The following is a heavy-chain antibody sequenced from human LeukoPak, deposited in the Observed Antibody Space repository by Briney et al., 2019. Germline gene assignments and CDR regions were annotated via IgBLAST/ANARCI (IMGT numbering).Heavy chain of an antibody. Sequence: SETLSLTCTVSGASIRSYNWSWIRQPPGKGLEWIAYMYYSESPNYNPSLKSRVTMSGDTTRNQFSLKLNSVTAADTAVYYCARSYDTNNRQRFDYWGQGILVTVSP. CDR1: GASIRSYN. V-gene: IGHV4-59*08. CDR3: ARSYDTNNRQRFDY. D-gene: IGHD3-22*01. J-gene: IGHJ4*02. CDR2: MYYSESP.